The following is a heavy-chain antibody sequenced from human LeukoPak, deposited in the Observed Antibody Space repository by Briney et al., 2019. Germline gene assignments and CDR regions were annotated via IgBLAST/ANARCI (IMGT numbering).Heavy chain of an antibody. V-gene: IGHV3-48*03. J-gene: IGHJ3*02. CDR3: ARARRRDDAFDI. CDR2: ISSSGSTI. D-gene: IGHD5-24*01. Sequence: GGSLRLSCAASGFTFSSYEMNWVRQAPGKGLEWVSYISSSGSTIYYADSVKGRFTISTDNAKNSLYLQMNSLRAEDTAVYYCARARRRDDAFDIWGQGTMVTVSS. CDR1: GFTFSSYE.